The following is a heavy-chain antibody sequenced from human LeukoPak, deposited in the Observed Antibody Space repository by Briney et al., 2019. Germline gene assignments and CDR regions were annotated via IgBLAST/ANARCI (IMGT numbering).Heavy chain of an antibody. CDR2: ISAYNVNT. V-gene: IGHV1-18*01. J-gene: IGHJ5*02. CDR3: AKDLMRDRWFGES. Sequence: GASVKVSCKASGYTFTSYGISWVRQAPGQGLEWMGWISAYNVNTNYAQKLQGRVTMTTDTSTSTAYMELRSLRSDDTAVYYCAKDLMRDRWFGESWGQGTLVTVSS. CDR1: GYTFTSYG. D-gene: IGHD3-10*01.